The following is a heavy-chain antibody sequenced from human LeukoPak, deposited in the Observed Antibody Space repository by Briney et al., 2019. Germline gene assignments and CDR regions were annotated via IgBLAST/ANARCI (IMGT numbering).Heavy chain of an antibody. J-gene: IGHJ3*02. CDR2: IIPIFGTA. CDR1: GGTFSSYA. D-gene: IGHD5-12*01. V-gene: IGHV1-69*06. CDR3: ARDRRLRFDAFDI. Sequence: SVKVSCKASGGTFSSYAISWVRQAPGQGLEWMGGIIPIFGTANYAQKFQGRVTITADKSTSTAYMELSSLRSEDTAVYYCARDRRLRFDAFDIWGQGTMVTVSS.